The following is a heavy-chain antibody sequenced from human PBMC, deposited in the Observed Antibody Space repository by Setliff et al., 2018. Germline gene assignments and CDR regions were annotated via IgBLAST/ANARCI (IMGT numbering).Heavy chain of an antibody. Sequence: LSLTCTVSGGSISHHYWSRIRQPPGKGLEWVGYMYNSGNTNYNPSLRRRVAISVDKSKNQFSLKLSSVTAADTAVYYCARVTMIVLSRRAFDIWGQGTMVTVSS. CDR2: MYNSGNT. CDR1: GGSISHHY. V-gene: IGHV4-59*11. J-gene: IGHJ3*02. CDR3: ARVTMIVLSRRAFDI. D-gene: IGHD3-22*01.